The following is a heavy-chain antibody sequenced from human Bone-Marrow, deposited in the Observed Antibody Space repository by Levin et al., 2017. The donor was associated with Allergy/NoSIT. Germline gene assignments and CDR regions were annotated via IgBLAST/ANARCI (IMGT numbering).Heavy chain of an antibody. V-gene: IGHV5-51*01. CDR1: GYNFTSNW. CDR2: IYPGDSDT. Sequence: PGESLKISCRGSGYNFTSNWIGWVRQMPGRGLEWMGIIYPGDSDTKYSPSFQGQVTISADESTSTAYLQWNSLKASDTAMYYCARRGRYHYASGNSYTVANDAFDIWGQGTMVTVSS. CDR3: ARRGRYHYASGNSYTVANDAFDI. J-gene: IGHJ3*02. D-gene: IGHD3-16*02.